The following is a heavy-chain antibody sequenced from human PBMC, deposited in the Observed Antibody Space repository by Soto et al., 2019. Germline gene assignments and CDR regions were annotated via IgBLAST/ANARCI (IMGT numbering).Heavy chain of an antibody. V-gene: IGHV4-39*02. CDR1: GGSISSSSYY. Sequence: PSETLSLTCTVSGGSISSSSYYWGWIRQPPGKGLEWIGSIYYSGSTYYNPSLKSRVTMTRDTSISTAYMELSRLRSDDTAVYYCARDPSRYFDWPRFDPWGQGTLVTVSS. CDR3: ARDPSRYFDWPRFDP. D-gene: IGHD3-9*01. J-gene: IGHJ5*02. CDR2: IYYSGST.